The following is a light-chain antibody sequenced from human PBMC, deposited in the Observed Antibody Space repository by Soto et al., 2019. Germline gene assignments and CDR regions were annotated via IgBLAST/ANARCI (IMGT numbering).Light chain of an antibody. Sequence: DIPMTQSPSSLSASVGDRVTITCRASQSINSYLNWYQHKPGKAPNLLIYAASSLQSGVPSRFSGSGSGTHFTLTISSLQPEDFAIYYCQQSYSTPTFGQGTRLEIK. CDR2: AAS. V-gene: IGKV1-39*01. J-gene: IGKJ5*01. CDR1: QSINSY. CDR3: QQSYSTPT.